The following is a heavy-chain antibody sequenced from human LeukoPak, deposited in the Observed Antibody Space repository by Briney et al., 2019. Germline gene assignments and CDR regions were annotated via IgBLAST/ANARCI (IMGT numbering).Heavy chain of an antibody. CDR3: ARTVLGATGYFDY. J-gene: IGHJ4*02. CDR2: INTTTGNP. V-gene: IGHV7-4-1*02. D-gene: IGHD1-26*01. CDR1: GYIFTSYE. Sequence: ASVKVSCKASGYIFTSYEMDWVRQAPGQGPEWMGWINTTTGNPTYGQGFTGRFVFSLDTSVSTTYLQISSLKAEDTAVYYCARTVLGATGYFDYWGQGTLVTVSS.